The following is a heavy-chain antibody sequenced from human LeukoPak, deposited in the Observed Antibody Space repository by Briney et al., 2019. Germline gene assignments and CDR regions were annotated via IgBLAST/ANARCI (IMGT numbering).Heavy chain of an antibody. D-gene: IGHD3-22*01. Sequence: GGSLRLSCAASGFTFSSYGMHWVRQAPGKGLEWVAVISYDGSNKYYADSVKGRFTISRDNSKNTLYLQMNSLGAEDTAVYYCAKRGYYDSSGYYFDYWGQGTLVTVSS. J-gene: IGHJ4*02. CDR1: GFTFSSYG. V-gene: IGHV3-30*18. CDR2: ISYDGSNK. CDR3: AKRGYYDSSGYYFDY.